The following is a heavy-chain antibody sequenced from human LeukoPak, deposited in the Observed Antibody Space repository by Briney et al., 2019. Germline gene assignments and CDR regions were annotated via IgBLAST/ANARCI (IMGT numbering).Heavy chain of an antibody. CDR3: ARDVLGRSDEQLDY. Sequence: PGGSLRLSCATSGFTLSTYWMTWVRQAPGKGLQWVANIKEDGSLKYYVDSVKGRFTISRDNAKNSLYLQMNSLRVEDTAVYYCARDVLGRSDEQLDYWGQGTLVTVSS. D-gene: IGHD3-16*01. V-gene: IGHV3-7*03. CDR2: IKEDGSLK. J-gene: IGHJ4*02. CDR1: GFTLSTYW.